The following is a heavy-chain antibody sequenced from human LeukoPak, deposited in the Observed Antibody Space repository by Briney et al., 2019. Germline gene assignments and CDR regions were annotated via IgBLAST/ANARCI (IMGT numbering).Heavy chain of an antibody. Sequence: PGGSLRLSCAASGFTFSSYAMSWVRQAPGKGLEWVSGISGSGGSTYYADSVKGRFTISRDNSKNTLYLQMNSLRAEDTAVYYCAKFMVELLGFDYWGQGTLVTVSS. CDR3: AKFMVELLGFDY. V-gene: IGHV3-23*01. CDR2: ISGSGGST. D-gene: IGHD1-26*01. CDR1: GFTFSSYA. J-gene: IGHJ4*02.